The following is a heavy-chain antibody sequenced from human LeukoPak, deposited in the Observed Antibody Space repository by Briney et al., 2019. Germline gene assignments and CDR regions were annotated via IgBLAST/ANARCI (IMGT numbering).Heavy chain of an antibody. D-gene: IGHD6-19*01. V-gene: IGHV4-39*07. CDR1: GGSISSSSYY. CDR2: IYYSGST. J-gene: IGHJ4*02. Sequence: PSETLSLTCTVSGGSISSSSYYWGWIRQPPGKGLEWIGSIYYSGSTYYNPSLKSRVTISVDTSKNQFSLKLSSVTAADTAVYYCARDSRTYSSGWYQGYWGQGTLVTVSS. CDR3: ARDSRTYSSGWYQGY.